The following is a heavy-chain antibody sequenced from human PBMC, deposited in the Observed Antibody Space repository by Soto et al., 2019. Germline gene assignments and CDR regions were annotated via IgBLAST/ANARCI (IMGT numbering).Heavy chain of an antibody. V-gene: IGHV3-23*01. CDR2: ISGGGGST. D-gene: IGHD1-26*01. J-gene: IGHJ6*02. CDR1: GFTFSTYA. CDR3: AKVSLGALTFTDYYYYGLDV. Sequence: GGSPRLSCAASGFTFSTYAMNWVRQAPGKGLECVSAISGGGGSTYYADSAKGRVTISRDNSKNTLYLQMNSLRAEDTAVYYCAKVSLGALTFTDYYYYGLDVWGQGTTVTVSS.